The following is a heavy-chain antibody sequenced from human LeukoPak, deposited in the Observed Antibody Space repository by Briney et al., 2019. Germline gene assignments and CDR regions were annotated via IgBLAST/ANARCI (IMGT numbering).Heavy chain of an antibody. CDR1: GGSFSGYY. CDR3: ATETAPHSSGYSLDY. Sequence: SETLSLTCAVYGGSFSGYYWSWIRQPPRKGLEWIGEINHSGSTNYNPSLKSRVTISVDTSKNQFSLKLSSVTAADTAVYYCATETAPHSSGYSLDYWGQGTLVTVSS. D-gene: IGHD3-22*01. CDR2: INHSGST. J-gene: IGHJ4*02. V-gene: IGHV4-34*01.